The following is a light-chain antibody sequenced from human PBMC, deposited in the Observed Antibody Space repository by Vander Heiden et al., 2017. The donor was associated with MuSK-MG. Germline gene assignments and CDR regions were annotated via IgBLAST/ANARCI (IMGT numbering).Light chain of an antibody. CDR3: QSYDSSLRGVV. CDR2: ANN. CDR1: SSNIGAPFD. V-gene: IGLV1-40*01. J-gene: IGLJ2*01. Sequence: HFVLTQPPSVSGAPGQTVTISCTGSSSNIGAPFDVHWYKQLPGAAPDLLSYANNNRPSGVPDRLSGSKSGTSASLAITGLRAEDEADYYCQSYDSSLRGVVFGGGTKVTVL.